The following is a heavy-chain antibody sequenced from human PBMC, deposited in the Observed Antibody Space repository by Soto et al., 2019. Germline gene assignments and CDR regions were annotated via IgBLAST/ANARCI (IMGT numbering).Heavy chain of an antibody. CDR1: GYTFTSYG. CDR3: ARGIGAWFGVACSYGMVV. D-gene: IGHD3-10*01. CDR2: ISPYNGNT. J-gene: IGHJ6*04. V-gene: IGHV1-18*01. Sequence: QVQLVQSGAEVKKPGASVKVSCKASGYTFTSYGISWVRQAPGQGLERMGWISPYNGNTNDAQKLQGRVTMTTDTSTSTDYMVLGSVGADDTAVYYCARGIGAWFGVACSYGMVVWGEGTTVTVSS.